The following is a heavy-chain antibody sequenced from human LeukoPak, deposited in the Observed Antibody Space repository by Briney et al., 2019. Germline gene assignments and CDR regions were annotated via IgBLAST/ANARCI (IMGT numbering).Heavy chain of an antibody. J-gene: IGHJ4*02. CDR3: AREPPESLRFDY. CDR1: GYTFTSYY. Sequence: ASVKISCKASGYTFTSYYIHWVRQAPGQGLEWMGIIRPSGGRASYPQNFQGRVTMTMDMSASTVHMELSSLTSEDTAMYYCAREPPESLRFDYWGQGAPVTVSS. CDR2: IRPSGGRA. V-gene: IGHV1-46*01.